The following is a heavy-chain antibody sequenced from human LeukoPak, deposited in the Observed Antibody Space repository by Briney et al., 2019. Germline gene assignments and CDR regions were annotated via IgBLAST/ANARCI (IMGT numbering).Heavy chain of an antibody. CDR3: ARGASSGYYPAAFDI. Sequence: GASVKVSCKASGCTFTSYYMHWVRQAPGQGLEWMGIINPSGGSTSYAQKFQGRVTMTRDTSTSTVYMELSSLRSEDTAVYYCARGASSGYYPAAFDIWGQGTMVTASS. CDR1: GCTFTSYY. CDR2: INPSGGST. D-gene: IGHD3-22*01. V-gene: IGHV1-46*01. J-gene: IGHJ3*02.